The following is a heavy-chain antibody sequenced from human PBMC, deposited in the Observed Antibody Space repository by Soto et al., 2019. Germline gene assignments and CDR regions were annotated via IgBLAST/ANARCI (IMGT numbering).Heavy chain of an antibody. CDR3: AKGEYQPLPYYFDY. D-gene: IGHD2-2*01. V-gene: IGHV4-34*01. J-gene: IGHJ4*02. Sequence: XGTLSLTCAVYGGSFSGYYWSWIRQPPGKGLEWIGEINHSGSTNYNLSLKSRVTISVDTSKNQFSLKLSSVTAADTAVYYCAKGEYQPLPYYFDYWGQGTLVTVSS. CDR1: GGSFSGYY. CDR2: INHSGST.